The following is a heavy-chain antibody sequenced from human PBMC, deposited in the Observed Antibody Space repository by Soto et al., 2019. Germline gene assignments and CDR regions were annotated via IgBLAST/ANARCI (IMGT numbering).Heavy chain of an antibody. D-gene: IGHD5-12*01. Sequence: GASVKVSCKASGGTFSSYAISWVRQAPGQGLEWMGGIIPIFGTANYAQKFQGRVTITADESTSTAYMELSSLRSEDTAVYYCARMATIFFSGFDVWGQVTMVTVSS. CDR3: ARMATIFFSGFDV. CDR2: IIPIFGTA. J-gene: IGHJ3*01. V-gene: IGHV1-69*13. CDR1: GGTFSSYA.